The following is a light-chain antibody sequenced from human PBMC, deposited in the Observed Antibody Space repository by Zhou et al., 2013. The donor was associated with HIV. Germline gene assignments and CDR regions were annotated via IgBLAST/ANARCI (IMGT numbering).Light chain of an antibody. CDR3: QQYNSYPIT. CDR1: QGIGSW. Sequence: DIQMTQSPSTLSASVGDRVTITCRASQGIGSWLAWFQQKPGKAPKLLIYAASSLQSGVPSRFSGSGSGTEFTLSISSLQPDDFATYHCQQYNSYPITFGQGTRLEIK. CDR2: AAS. J-gene: IGKJ5*01. V-gene: IGKV1D-16*01.